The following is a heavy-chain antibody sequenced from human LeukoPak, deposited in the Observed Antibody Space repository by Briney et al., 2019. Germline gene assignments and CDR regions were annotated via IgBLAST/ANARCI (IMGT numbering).Heavy chain of an antibody. CDR3: AKAFDYNGLRGEGGSFDC. Sequence: GGSLRLSSVPSGFNFSKNDMHWVRQTTERGLEWVSAIGVAGDTYYADPVKGRFTISRENGKNSVYLQMNSLRAGDTAVYFCAKAFDYNGLRGEGGSFDCWGQGALVTVSS. D-gene: IGHD4-11*01. CDR2: IGVAGDT. V-gene: IGHV3-13*01. CDR1: GFNFSKND. J-gene: IGHJ4*02.